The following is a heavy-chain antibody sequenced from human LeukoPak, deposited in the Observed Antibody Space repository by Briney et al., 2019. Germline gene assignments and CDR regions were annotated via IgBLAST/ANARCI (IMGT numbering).Heavy chain of an antibody. Sequence: GGSLRLSCAASGFTFSSYSMNWVRQAPGKGLEWVSSISSSSYIYYADSVKGRFTISRDNAKNSLYLQMNSLRAEDTAVYYCARDYYGSGSFCFDYWGQGTLVTVSS. CDR2: ISSSSYI. CDR3: ARDYYGSGSFCFDY. V-gene: IGHV3-21*01. CDR1: GFTFSSYS. J-gene: IGHJ4*02. D-gene: IGHD3-10*01.